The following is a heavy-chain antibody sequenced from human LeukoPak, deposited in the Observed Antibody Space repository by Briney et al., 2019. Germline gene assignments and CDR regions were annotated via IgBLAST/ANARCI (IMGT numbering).Heavy chain of an antibody. CDR2: IKQDESEK. D-gene: IGHD2-15*01. V-gene: IGHV3-7*01. Sequence: GGSLRLSCAASGFTFSSYWMSWVRQAPGKGLEWVANIKQDESEKYYVDSVKGRFTISRDNAKNSLFLQMNSLRAEDTAVYYCARAGSFSSSYGISWDYWGQGALVAVSS. CDR3: ARAGSFSSSYGISWDY. CDR1: GFTFSSYW. J-gene: IGHJ4*02.